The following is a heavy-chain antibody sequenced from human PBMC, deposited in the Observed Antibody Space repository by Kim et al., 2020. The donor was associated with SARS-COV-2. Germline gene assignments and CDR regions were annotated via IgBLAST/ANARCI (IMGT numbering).Heavy chain of an antibody. CDR3: ARDRGIAARGAFDI. V-gene: IGHV1-2*02. CDR2: INPNSGGT. CDR1: GYTFTGYY. Sequence: ASVKVSCKASGYTFTGYYMHWVRQAPGQGLEWMGWINPNSGGTNYAQKFQGRVTMTRDTSISTAYMELSRLRSDDTAVYYCARDRGIAARGAFDIWGQGTMVTVSS. D-gene: IGHD6-6*01. J-gene: IGHJ3*02.